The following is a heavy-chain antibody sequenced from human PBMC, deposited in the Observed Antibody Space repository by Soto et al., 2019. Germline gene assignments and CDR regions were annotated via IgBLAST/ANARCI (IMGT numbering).Heavy chain of an antibody. CDR3: AAIPGAGSGSRRYYYHGMDV. V-gene: IGHV1-58*01. CDR2: IVVGSGNT. D-gene: IGHD3-10*01. J-gene: IGHJ6*02. CDR1: GFTFTSSA. Sequence: SVKVSCKASGFTFTSSAVQWVRQACGQRLEWIGWIVVGSGNTNYAQKFQERVTITRDMSTSTAYMELSSLRSEDTAVYYCAAIPGAGSGSRRYYYHGMDVWGQGTTVTVSS.